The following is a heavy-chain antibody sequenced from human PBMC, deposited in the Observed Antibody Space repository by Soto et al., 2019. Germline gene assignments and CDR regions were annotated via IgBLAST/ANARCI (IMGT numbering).Heavy chain of an antibody. J-gene: IGHJ4*02. CDR3: AGETSGYLFSY. V-gene: IGHV3-7*05. D-gene: IGHD3-22*01. Sequence: GGSLRLSCTASGFTFSNYWMSWVRQAPGKGLEWVANIEQDGSEKNSVDSVKGRFTISRDNAKNSLYLQMNSLRAEDTAVYYCAGETSGYLFSYWGQGTLVTVSS. CDR1: GFTFSNYW. CDR2: IEQDGSEK.